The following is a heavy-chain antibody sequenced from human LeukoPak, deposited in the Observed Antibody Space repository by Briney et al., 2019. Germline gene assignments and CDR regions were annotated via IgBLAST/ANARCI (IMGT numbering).Heavy chain of an antibody. CDR3: AKDYGPRGSYYDY. J-gene: IGHJ4*02. V-gene: IGHV3-23*01. Sequence: PGGSLRLSCAASGFTFSSHAMSWVRQAPGKGLEWVSAISGSGGSTYYADSVKGRFTISRDNSKNTLYLQMNSLRAEDTAVYYCAKDYGPRGSYYDYWGQGTLVTVSS. D-gene: IGHD1-26*01. CDR2: ISGSGGST. CDR1: GFTFSSHA.